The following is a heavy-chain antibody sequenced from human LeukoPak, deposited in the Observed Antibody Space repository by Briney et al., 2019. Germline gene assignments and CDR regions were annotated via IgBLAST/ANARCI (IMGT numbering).Heavy chain of an antibody. D-gene: IGHD6-19*01. J-gene: IGHJ4*02. V-gene: IGHV3-7*01. Sequence: GGSLRLSCAASGFGFSNYWMSWVRQAPGKGLEWVAYIKVDGTDKYYLDSVEGRFTISRDNAKNSLYLQMNRLRAEDTAVYYCAKPRTTAGTLDYFDYWGQGTLVTVSS. CDR2: IKVDGTDK. CDR3: AKPRTTAGTLDYFDY. CDR1: GFGFSNYW.